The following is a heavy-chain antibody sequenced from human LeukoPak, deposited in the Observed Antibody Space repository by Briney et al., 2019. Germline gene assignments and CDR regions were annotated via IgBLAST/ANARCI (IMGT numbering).Heavy chain of an antibody. CDR1: GFTFSSYS. CDR2: ISSSSTI. J-gene: IGHJ4*02. CDR3: ARDQDPADPGRLDY. D-gene: IGHD1-1*01. V-gene: IGHV3-48*01. Sequence: SGGSLRLSCAASGFTFSSYSMNWVRQAPGKGLEWVSYISSSSTIYYADSVKGRFTISRDNAKNPLYLQMNSLRAEDTAVYYCARDQDPADPGRLDYWGQGTLVTVSS.